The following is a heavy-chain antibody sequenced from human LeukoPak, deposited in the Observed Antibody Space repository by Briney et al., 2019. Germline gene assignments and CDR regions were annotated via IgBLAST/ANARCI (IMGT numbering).Heavy chain of an antibody. CDR2: FDPEDGET. V-gene: IGHV1-24*01. J-gene: IGHJ4*02. D-gene: IGHD3-9*01. Sequence: GASVKVSCKVSGYALTELSMHWVRQAPGKGLEWMGGFDPEDGETIYAQKFQGRVTMTEDTSTDTAYMELSSLRSEDTAVYYCVPYDILTGYSHWGQGTLVTVSS. CDR1: GYALTELS. CDR3: VPYDILTGYSH.